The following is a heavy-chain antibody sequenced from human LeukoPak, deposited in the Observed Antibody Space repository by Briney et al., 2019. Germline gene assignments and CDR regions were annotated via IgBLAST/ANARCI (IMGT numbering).Heavy chain of an antibody. CDR1: SGSVRSNYYS. CDR2: LDDSGNT. V-gene: IGHV4-39*02. D-gene: IGHD2-15*01. Sequence: SETLSLTCSVSSGSVRSNYYSWAWIRQAPGKGLEGVVGLDDSGNTYYNPSLKSRLTMSVDTSKNHFSLNLKSVAAADTSVYYCARRLRIGAAEWFDPWGQGIMVTVSS. J-gene: IGHJ5*02. CDR3: ARRLRIGAAEWFDP.